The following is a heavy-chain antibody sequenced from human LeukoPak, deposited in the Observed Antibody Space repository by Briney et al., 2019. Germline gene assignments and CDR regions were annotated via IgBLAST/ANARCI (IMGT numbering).Heavy chain of an antibody. V-gene: IGHV4-39*01. CDR1: GGSFSGHY. CDR3: ARHGAGMEWELRRDYYYYYYMDV. CDR2: IYYSGST. D-gene: IGHD1-26*01. J-gene: IGHJ6*03. Sequence: PSETLSLTCAVYGGSFSGHYWGWLRQPPGKGLEWIGSIYYSGSTYYNPSLKGRVTISVDTSKNQFSLKLSSVTAADTAVYYCARHGAGMEWELRRDYYYYYYMDVWGKGTTVTVSS.